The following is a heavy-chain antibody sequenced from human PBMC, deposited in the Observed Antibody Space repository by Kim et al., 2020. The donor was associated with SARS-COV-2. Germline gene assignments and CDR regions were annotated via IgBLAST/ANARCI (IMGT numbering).Heavy chain of an antibody. CDR2: IYYSGST. CDR3: ARENMVVQGVIIHGIPDS. J-gene: IGHJ4*02. D-gene: IGHD3-10*01. V-gene: IGHV4-61*01. Sequence: SETLSLTCTVSGGSVRIATNYWSWIRQPPGKGLEWIGYIYYSGSTNYNPSLKSRVTISVDTSKNQFSLKLTSVTAADTAVYYCARENMVVQGVIIHGIPDSWGQGTLVSVSS. CDR1: GGSVRIATNY.